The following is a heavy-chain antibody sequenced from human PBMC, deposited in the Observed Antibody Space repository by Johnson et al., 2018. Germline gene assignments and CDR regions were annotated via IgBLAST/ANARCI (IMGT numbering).Heavy chain of an antibody. V-gene: IGHV3-7*01. CDR1: GFSFSNYY. D-gene: IGHD3-22*01. Sequence: VQLVESGGGLVQPGGSLRLSCEVSGFSFSNYYMTWFRQAPGKGLEWVANINGDGSERNYGGSVKGRFTISRDNAKNSLFPQMNSLSAEDRAVYYCASRYYDPSGFFAYFQHWGQGTLVTVSS. CDR3: ASRYYDPSGFFAYFQH. CDR2: INGDGSER. J-gene: IGHJ1*01.